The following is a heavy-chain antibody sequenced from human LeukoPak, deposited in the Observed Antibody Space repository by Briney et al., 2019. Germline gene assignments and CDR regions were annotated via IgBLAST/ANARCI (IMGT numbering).Heavy chain of an antibody. V-gene: IGHV3-7*01. CDR1: GFTFSSYW. J-gene: IGHJ4*02. CDR2: IKQDGSEK. D-gene: IGHD3-10*01. CDR3: ARAYGSGIKKANDY. Sequence: SGGSLRLSCAASGFTFSSYWMSWVRQAPGKGLEWVANIKQDGSEKYYVDSVKGRFTISRDNAKNSLYLQMNSLRAEDTAVYYCARAYGSGIKKANDYWGQGTLVTVSS.